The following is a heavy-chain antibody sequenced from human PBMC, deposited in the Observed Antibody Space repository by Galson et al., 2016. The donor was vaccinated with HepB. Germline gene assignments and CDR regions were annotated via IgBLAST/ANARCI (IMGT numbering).Heavy chain of an antibody. D-gene: IGHD6-19*01. Sequence: SLRLSCAASGFTFYSYAMSWVRQAPGKGLEWVSGISGGGGSTNSADSVKGWFTISRDNYKNTLYLQMNSLRAEDTAVYYCAKGPEQWLVRIYGMGVWGKGTTVTVSS. J-gene: IGHJ6*04. V-gene: IGHV3-23*01. CDR2: ISGGGGST. CDR3: AKGPEQWLVRIYGMGV. CDR1: GFTFYSYA.